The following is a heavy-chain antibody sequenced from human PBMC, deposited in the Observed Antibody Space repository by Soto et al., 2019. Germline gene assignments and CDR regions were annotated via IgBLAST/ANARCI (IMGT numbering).Heavy chain of an antibody. CDR1: GFTFSSYW. CDR3: ARARLVTYNWFDP. CDR2: INSDGSST. J-gene: IGHJ5*02. D-gene: IGHD3-9*01. Sequence: GGSLRLSCAASGFTFSSYWMHWVRQAPGKGLVWVSRINSDGSSTSYADSVKGRFTISRDNAKNTLYLQMNSLRAEDTAVYYCARARLVTYNWFDPWGQGTLVTVSS. V-gene: IGHV3-74*01.